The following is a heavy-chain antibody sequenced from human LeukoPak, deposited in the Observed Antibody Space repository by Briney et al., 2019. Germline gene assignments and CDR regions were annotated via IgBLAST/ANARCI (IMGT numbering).Heavy chain of an antibody. CDR2: ISGSGSTI. J-gene: IGHJ4*02. CDR1: GFTFSSYE. CDR3: AKDVEWESLPADY. D-gene: IGHD1-26*01. Sequence: PGGSLRLSCAASGFTFSSYEMNWVRQAPGKGLEWISYISGSGSTIYYADSVKGRFTISRDNSKNTLYLQMNSPKPEDTAVYYCAKDVEWESLPADYWGQGTLVTVSS. V-gene: IGHV3-48*03.